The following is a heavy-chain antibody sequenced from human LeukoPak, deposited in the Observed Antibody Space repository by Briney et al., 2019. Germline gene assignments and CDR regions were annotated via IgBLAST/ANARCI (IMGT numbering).Heavy chain of an antibody. CDR1: GFTFSKYW. V-gene: IGHV3-7*01. D-gene: IGHD1-1*01. Sequence: PGGSLRLSCAASGFTFSKYWMSWVRQAPGKGLEWVANIKEDGSEKYFVDSVRGRFIISRDNAENSLYLQMNSLRAEDTAIYYCVRDGRPLDYWGPGTLVTVSS. CDR2: IKEDGSEK. CDR3: VRDGRPLDY. J-gene: IGHJ4*02.